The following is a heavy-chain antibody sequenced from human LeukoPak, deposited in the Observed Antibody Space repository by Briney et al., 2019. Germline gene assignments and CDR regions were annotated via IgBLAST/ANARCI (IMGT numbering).Heavy chain of an antibody. CDR1: GSIFSDYA. CDR3: AKAQGYCGGETCQYAVDV. CDR2: ISASGSRT. V-gene: IGHV3-23*01. J-gene: IGHJ6*02. D-gene: IGHD2-21*01. Sequence: GGSLRLSCAASGSIFSDYAMAWVRQAPGEGLEWVSGISASGSRTYYADSVKGRFTISRDKSKNTLFLQMNSLRAEDTAVYYCAKAQGYCGGETCQYAVDVWGQGTTVTVS.